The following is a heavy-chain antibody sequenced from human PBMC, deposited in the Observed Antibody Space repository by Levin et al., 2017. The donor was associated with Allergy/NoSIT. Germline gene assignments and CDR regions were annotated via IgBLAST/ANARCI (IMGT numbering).Heavy chain of an antibody. CDR2: IRSKAYGGTS. Sequence: GGSLRLSCTASGFTFGDYAMSWFRQAPGKGLEWVGFIRSKAYGGTSEYAASVKGRFTISRDDSKSIAYLQMNSLRTEDTAVYYCTRGSGSYYVYYFDYWGQGTLVTVSS. CDR1: GFTFGDYA. V-gene: IGHV3-49*03. CDR3: TRGSGSYYVYYFDY. D-gene: IGHD1-26*01. J-gene: IGHJ4*02.